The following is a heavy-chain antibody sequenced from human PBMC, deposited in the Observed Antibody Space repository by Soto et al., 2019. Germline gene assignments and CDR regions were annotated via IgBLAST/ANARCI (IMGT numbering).Heavy chain of an antibody. CDR3: ARPYNNYVPC. D-gene: IGHD1-1*01. V-gene: IGHV5-51*01. Sequence: GESLKISCKASGYIFSDYWIGWVLQMPGKGLEWMGIIYPGDSDTRYTPSFQGQVTISADRSISTAYLQWSSLKASDTALYFCARPYNNYVPCWGQGTLVTVSS. J-gene: IGHJ4*02. CDR1: GYIFSDYW. CDR2: IYPGDSDT.